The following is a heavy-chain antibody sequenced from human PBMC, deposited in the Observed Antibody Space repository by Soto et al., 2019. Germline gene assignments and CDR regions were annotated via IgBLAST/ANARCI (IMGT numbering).Heavy chain of an antibody. Sequence: GGSLRLSCAASGFTFSSYAMHWVRQAPGKGLEYVSAISSNGGSTYYANSVKGRFTISRDNSKNTLYLQMGSLRAEDMAVYYCARASSGYSYGRIDYWGQGTLVTVSS. CDR2: ISSNGGST. V-gene: IGHV3-64*01. CDR1: GFTFSSYA. D-gene: IGHD5-18*01. CDR3: ARASSGYSYGRIDY. J-gene: IGHJ4*02.